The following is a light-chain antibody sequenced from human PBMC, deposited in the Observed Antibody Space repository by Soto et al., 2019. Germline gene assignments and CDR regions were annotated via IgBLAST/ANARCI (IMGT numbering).Light chain of an antibody. J-gene: IGKJ5*01. CDR1: QSISSD. CDR3: QQPISFPIT. V-gene: IGKV1-39*01. CDR2: AAS. Sequence: DIQMTQSPSSLSASVGDRVTITCRASQSISSDLNWYQQKSGKAPKLLIYAASTLQSGVPSRFSGSGSATDFTLTIRSLQPEDFATYYCQQPISFPITFGQGTRLEIK.